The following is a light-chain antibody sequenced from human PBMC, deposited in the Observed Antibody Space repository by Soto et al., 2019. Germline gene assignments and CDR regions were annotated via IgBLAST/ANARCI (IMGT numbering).Light chain of an antibody. CDR2: GAS. J-gene: IGKJ2*01. Sequence: ELVLTQSPGTLSLSPGERATLSCRASQSVSSSYLAWDQQKPGQAPRLLIYGASNRATVITDRFSGSGSGTDFALTISRLEPEDCAVYVCQQYGRSPPFTFGQGTKVEIK. CDR1: QSVSSSY. CDR3: QQYGRSPPFT. V-gene: IGKV3-20*01.